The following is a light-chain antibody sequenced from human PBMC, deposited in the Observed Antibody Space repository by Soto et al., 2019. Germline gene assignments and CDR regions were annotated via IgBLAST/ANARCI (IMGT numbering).Light chain of an antibody. CDR1: QSVSSN. CDR3: QQYNNWPLWT. V-gene: IGKV3-15*01. J-gene: IGKJ1*01. CDR2: GAS. Sequence: IVITQSPTTLSVSSGERAPLSCRASQSVSSNLAWYQQKPGQAPRLLIYGASTRATGIPARFSGSGSGTEFTLTISSLQSEDFAVYYCQQYNNWPLWTFGQGTKVDIK.